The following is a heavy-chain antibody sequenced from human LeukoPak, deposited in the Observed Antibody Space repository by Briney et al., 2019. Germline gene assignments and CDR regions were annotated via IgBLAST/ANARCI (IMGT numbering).Heavy chain of an antibody. V-gene: IGHV3-30*18. J-gene: IGHJ5*02. CDR2: ISYDGSNK. D-gene: IGHD6-19*01. CDR3: AKDRGSGWYAWFDP. CDR1: GFTFSSYG. Sequence: GRSLRLSCAASGFTFSSYGMHWVRQAPGKWQEWVAVISYDGSNKYYADSVKGRFTISRDNSKNTLYLQMNSLRAEDTAVYYCAKDRGSGWYAWFDPWGQGTLVTVSS.